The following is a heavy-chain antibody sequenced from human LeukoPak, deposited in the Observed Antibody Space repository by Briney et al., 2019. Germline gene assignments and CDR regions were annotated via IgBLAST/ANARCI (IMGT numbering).Heavy chain of an antibody. Sequence: PSETLSLTCTVSGGSISSSSYYWGWIRQPPGKGLEWIGSIYYSGSTYYNPSLKSRVTISVDTSKNQFSLKLSSVTAADTAVYYCARRSVVPAAIDYWGQGTLVTVSS. CDR1: GGSISSSSYY. V-gene: IGHV4-39*01. D-gene: IGHD2-2*02. J-gene: IGHJ4*02. CDR2: IYYSGST. CDR3: ARRSVVPAAIDY.